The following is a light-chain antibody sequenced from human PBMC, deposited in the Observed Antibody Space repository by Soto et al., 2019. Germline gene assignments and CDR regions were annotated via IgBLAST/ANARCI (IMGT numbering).Light chain of an antibody. Sequence: EIVLTQSPGTLSLSPGERATLSCRASQSVSSYLAWYQQKPGQAPRLLIYDASNRATGIPARFSGSGSGTDFTLTISSLQPEDVASYYCQNYNSAQITLGQGTRLEI. V-gene: IGKV3-11*01. CDR1: QSVSSY. J-gene: IGKJ5*01. CDR3: QNYNSAQIT. CDR2: DAS.